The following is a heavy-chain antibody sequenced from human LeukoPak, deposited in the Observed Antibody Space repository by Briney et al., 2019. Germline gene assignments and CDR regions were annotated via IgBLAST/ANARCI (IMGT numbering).Heavy chain of an antibody. V-gene: IGHV3-30*04. Sequence: GRSLRLSCAASGFTFSSYAMHWVRQAPGKGLEGVAVISYDGSNKYYADSVKGRFTISRDNSKNTLYLQMNSLRAEDTAVYYCASGGGSSSWLRLDYWGQGTLVTVSS. CDR1: GFTFSSYA. CDR2: ISYDGSNK. J-gene: IGHJ4*02. D-gene: IGHD6-13*01. CDR3: ASGGGSSSWLRLDY.